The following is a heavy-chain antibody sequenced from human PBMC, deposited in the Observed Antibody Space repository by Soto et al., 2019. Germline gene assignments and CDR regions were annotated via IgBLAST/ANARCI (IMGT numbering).Heavy chain of an antibody. CDR3: AKGDSSWVSWFDP. CDR2: INPTTGAT. D-gene: IGHD6-19*01. J-gene: IGHJ5*02. V-gene: IGHV1-2*02. CDR1: GYTFTAQY. Sequence: QAQLVQSGAEVKKPGASVKVSCQASGYTFTAQYLHGVRKAPGEGLEWMGWINPTTGATRYAQKFQGRVTMTRDTSMSTAYLEVRSLRPDDTAVYYCAKGDSSWVSWFDPWGQGTLVTVSS.